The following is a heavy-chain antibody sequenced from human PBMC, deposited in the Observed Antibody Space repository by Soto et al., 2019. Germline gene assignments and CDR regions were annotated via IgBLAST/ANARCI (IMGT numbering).Heavy chain of an antibody. J-gene: IGHJ4*02. CDR1: GFSFTDYC. V-gene: IGHV3-7*03. CDR3: VGAGNYDSSSYSAEDY. Sequence: EVHLVESGGGLVQPGGSLRLSCAASGFSFTDYCMDWVRQAPGQGLEWVANIKQDGSESHYVDSVKGQFTISRDNANNSLYLQMNSLRAEDTAVYYCVGAGNYDSSSYSAEDYWRQGSLLTVSS. D-gene: IGHD3-22*01. CDR2: IKQDGSES.